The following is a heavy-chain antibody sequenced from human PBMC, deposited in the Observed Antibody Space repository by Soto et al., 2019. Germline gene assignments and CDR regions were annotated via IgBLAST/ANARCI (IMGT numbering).Heavy chain of an antibody. CDR3: ARDTSRYDFWSGSYGMDV. J-gene: IGHJ6*02. D-gene: IGHD3-3*01. CDR1: GFTFSIYA. V-gene: IGHV3-30-3*01. CDR2: ISYDGSNK. Sequence: RLSCAASGFTFSIYAMHWVRQAPGKGLEWVAVISYDGSNKYYADSVKGRFTISRDSSKNTLYLQMNSLRAEDTAVYYCARDTSRYDFWSGSYGMDVWGQGPTVTVSS.